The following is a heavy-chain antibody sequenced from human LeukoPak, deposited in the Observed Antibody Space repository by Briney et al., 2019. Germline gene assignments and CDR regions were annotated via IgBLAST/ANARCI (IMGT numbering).Heavy chain of an antibody. CDR2: IFYSGTT. V-gene: IGHV4-59*01. J-gene: IGHJ4*02. Sequence: PSETLSLTCSVSGGSISSYYGSWIRQPPGMGLEWIGYIFYSGTTNYNPSLKSRVTISVDTSKNQFSLKLSSVTAADTAVYYCARDAPYCGGDCYQYWGQGTLVTVSS. D-gene: IGHD2-21*02. CDR3: ARDAPYCGGDCYQY. CDR1: GGSISSYY.